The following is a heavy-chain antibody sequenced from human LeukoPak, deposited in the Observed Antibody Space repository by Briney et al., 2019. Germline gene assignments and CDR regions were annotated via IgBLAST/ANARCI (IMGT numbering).Heavy chain of an antibody. V-gene: IGHV4-4*02. Sequence: PSETLSLTCALSGGSISSSNWWSWVRQPPGKGLEWIGEIYHSGSTNYNPSLKSRVTISVDKSKNQLSLKLSSVTAADTAVYYCAHTRIAAAGANYFDYWGQGTLVTVSS. D-gene: IGHD6-13*01. CDR2: IYHSGST. CDR1: GGSISSSNW. CDR3: AHTRIAAAGANYFDY. J-gene: IGHJ4*02.